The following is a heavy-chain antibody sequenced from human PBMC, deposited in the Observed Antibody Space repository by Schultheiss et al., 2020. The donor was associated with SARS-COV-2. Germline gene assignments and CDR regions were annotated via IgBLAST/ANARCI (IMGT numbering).Heavy chain of an antibody. CDR3: ARSETSYCSGGSCYPEYFQH. CDR2: IYYSGST. Sequence: SQTLSLTCTVSGGSISSGGYYWSWIRQHPGKGLEWIGYIYYSGSTYYNPSLKSRVTISVDTSKNQFSLKLSSVTAADTAVYYCARSETSYCSGGSCYPEYFQHWGQGTLVTVSS. CDR1: GGSISSGGYY. V-gene: IGHV4-31*03. J-gene: IGHJ1*01. D-gene: IGHD2-15*01.